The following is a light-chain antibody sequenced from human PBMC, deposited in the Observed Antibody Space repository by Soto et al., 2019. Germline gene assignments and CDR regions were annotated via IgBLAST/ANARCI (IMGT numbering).Light chain of an antibody. V-gene: IGLV2-14*01. CDR2: DVS. CDR1: SSDVGAYNY. CDR3: SSYTSSSNPVV. Sequence: QSALTQPASVSGSPGQSITISCTGTSSDVGAYNYVSWYQQHPGKAPKLMIYDVSNRPSGVSNRFSGSKSGNTASLTISGLQAEDEADYYCSSYTSSSNPVVFGGGTKLTVL. J-gene: IGLJ2*01.